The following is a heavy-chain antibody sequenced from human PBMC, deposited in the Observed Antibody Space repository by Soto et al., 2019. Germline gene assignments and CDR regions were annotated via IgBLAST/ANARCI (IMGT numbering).Heavy chain of an antibody. CDR1: GGSFSGYY. CDR3: GRDGFCTSTTCRVGNWFDP. J-gene: IGHJ5*02. CDR2: INHRGST. V-gene: IGHV4-34*01. Sequence: QVQLQQWGAGLLKPSETLSLTCVVYGGSFSGYYWSWIRQSPGKGLEWIGGINHRGSTNYNPSLESRVTISVDTSKNQFSLKLPSVTAADTAMYYCGRDGFCTSTTCRVGNWFDPWGQGTLVTVSS. D-gene: IGHD2-2*01.